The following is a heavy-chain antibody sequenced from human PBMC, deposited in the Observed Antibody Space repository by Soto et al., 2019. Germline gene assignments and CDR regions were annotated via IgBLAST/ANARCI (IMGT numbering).Heavy chain of an antibody. D-gene: IGHD7-27*01. J-gene: IGHJ4*02. Sequence: GGSLRLSCAASGLTFSSYSMNWVRQAPGKGLEWVSYISSSSSTIYYADSVKGRFTISRDNAKNSLYLQMNSLRAEDTAVYYCARACRGRTWGRTPNDYWGQGTLVTVSS. V-gene: IGHV3-48*01. CDR1: GLTFSSYS. CDR2: ISSSSSTI. CDR3: ARACRGRTWGRTPNDY.